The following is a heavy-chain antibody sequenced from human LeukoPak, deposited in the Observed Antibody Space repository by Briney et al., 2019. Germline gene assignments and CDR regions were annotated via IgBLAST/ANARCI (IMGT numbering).Heavy chain of an antibody. CDR2: IYPGDSDT. Sequence: THGESLKISCTGSGYSFTSYWVGWVRQMPGKGLEWMGIIYPGDSDTRYSPSFQGQVTISADKSISTAYLQWSSLKASDTAMYYCARLEQLWSFDYWGQGTLVTVSS. V-gene: IGHV5-51*01. J-gene: IGHJ4*02. D-gene: IGHD5-18*01. CDR3: ARLEQLWSFDY. CDR1: GYSFTSYW.